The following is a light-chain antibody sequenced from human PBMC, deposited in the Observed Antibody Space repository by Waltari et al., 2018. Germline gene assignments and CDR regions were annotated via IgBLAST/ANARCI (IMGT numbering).Light chain of an antibody. CDR2: SNN. CDR1: TSTTGSNT. V-gene: IGLV1-44*01. Sequence: QSVLTQPPSASGTPGQRVTISCSVSTSTTGSNTVNWYQQFPGTAPTPLIYSNNQRPSGVPDRFSASKSGTSASLAISGLYYEDEADYYCAAWDYSLNYVFGSGTKVTVL. CDR3: AAWDYSLNYV. J-gene: IGLJ1*01.